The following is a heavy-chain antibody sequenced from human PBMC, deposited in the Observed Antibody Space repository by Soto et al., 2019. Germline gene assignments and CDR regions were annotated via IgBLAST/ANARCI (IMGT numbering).Heavy chain of an antibody. CDR1: GGSIRSTRYY. CDR2: IYHSGST. Sequence: QVQLQESGPGLVKPSQTLSLTCTVSGGSIRSTRYYWSWIRQHPGKGLEWIAYIYHSGSTYYNPSLKSRVAQSGDRVSNHFSLSLSAVTAADTAVYYCGRVTSLDRTTISGAVIGNMHVSGQGPTVTVSS. V-gene: IGHV4-31*03. CDR3: GRVTSLDRTTISGAVIGNMHV. J-gene: IGHJ6*02. D-gene: IGHD3-3*01.